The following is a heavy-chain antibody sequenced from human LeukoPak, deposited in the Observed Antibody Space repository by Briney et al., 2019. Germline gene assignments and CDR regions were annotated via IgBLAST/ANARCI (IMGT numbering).Heavy chain of an antibody. J-gene: IGHJ6*03. CDR2: MNLNSGNT. CDR3: ARADTYYYSMDV. Sequence: ASVKVSCKASGYTFTSYDINWVRQATGQGLEWMGWMNLNSGNTGYAQKLQGRVTMTRNTSISTAYMELRSLRSEDPAVYYCARADTYYYSMDVWGKRTTATVSS. V-gene: IGHV1-8*01. D-gene: IGHD3-9*01. CDR1: GYTFTSYD.